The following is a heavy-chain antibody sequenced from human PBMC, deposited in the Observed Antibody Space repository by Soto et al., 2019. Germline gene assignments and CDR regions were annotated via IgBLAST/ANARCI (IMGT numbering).Heavy chain of an antibody. CDR3: ARRPPSGGKTLDY. Sequence: PGESLKISCQGSGYTFTSYWIGWVRQMPGKGLEWMGIINPADSDITYNPSFQGQVTISADKSINSAYLQWSSLKASDTAMYYCARRPPSGGKTLDYWGQGTLVTVSS. V-gene: IGHV5-51*01. J-gene: IGHJ4*02. CDR1: GYTFTSYW. CDR2: INPADSDI. D-gene: IGHD2-15*01.